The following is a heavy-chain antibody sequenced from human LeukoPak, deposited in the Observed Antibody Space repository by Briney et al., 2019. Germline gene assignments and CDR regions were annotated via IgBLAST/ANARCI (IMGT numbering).Heavy chain of an antibody. Sequence: SETLSLTCAVYGESLHGHYWSWIRQSPGKGLEWIGEGIDSGGTKFNPSLKSRVTISADMSKNQFSLKLRSVTAADTAVYYCARGYTAMSRNYYYGMDVWGQGTTVTVSS. J-gene: IGHJ6*02. V-gene: IGHV4-34*01. CDR3: ARGYTAMSRNYYYGMDV. CDR2: GIDSGGT. CDR1: GESLHGHY. D-gene: IGHD5-18*01.